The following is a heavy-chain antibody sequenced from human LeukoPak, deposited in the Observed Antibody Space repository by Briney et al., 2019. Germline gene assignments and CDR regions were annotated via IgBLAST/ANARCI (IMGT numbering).Heavy chain of an antibody. CDR2: INRSGST. J-gene: IGHJ4*02. V-gene: IGHV4-34*01. D-gene: IGHD6-19*01. CDR1: GGSFSGYH. CDR3: TPYTTGNFGFDY. Sequence: PSETLSLTCAVYGGSFSGYHWSSIRQPPGKGLEWIGEINRSGSTKYNPSLKSRVTISLDTSKNQFSLKLSSVASADTAVYYCTPYTTGNFGFDYWGQGTLVTVSS.